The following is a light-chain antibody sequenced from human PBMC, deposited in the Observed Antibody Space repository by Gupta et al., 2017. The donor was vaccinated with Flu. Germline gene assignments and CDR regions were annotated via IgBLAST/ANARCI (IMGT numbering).Light chain of an antibody. V-gene: IGKV3-15*01. Sequence: EIVMTQSPATLSVSPGERATLSCRASQSVSSNLAWYQQKPGQAPRLLIYGASTRATGIPASFSGSGVGTECNLTIISRQSEDFEVYYCQQENNWHPRDNFGQGTKVEIK. CDR2: GAS. J-gene: IGKJ2*01. CDR1: QSVSSN. CDR3: QQENNWHPRDN.